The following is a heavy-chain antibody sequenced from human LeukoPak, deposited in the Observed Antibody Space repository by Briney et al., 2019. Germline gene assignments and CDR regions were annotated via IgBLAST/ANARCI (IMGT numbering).Heavy chain of an antibody. CDR3: ARDSSGYQ. Sequence: GGSLRLSCAASGFTFSTYWMSWVRQAPGKGLEWVANIKEDGSEKYYGDPVKGRFTISRDNAKNSLYLEMNSLRVEDTAVYYCARDSSGYQWGQGTLVTVSS. V-gene: IGHV3-7*01. D-gene: IGHD3-22*01. CDR2: IKEDGSEK. CDR1: GFTFSTYW. J-gene: IGHJ4*02.